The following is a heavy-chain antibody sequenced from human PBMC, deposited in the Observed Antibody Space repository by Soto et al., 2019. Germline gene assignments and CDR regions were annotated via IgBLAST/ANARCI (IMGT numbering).Heavy chain of an antibody. D-gene: IGHD6-19*01. V-gene: IGHV3-30-3*01. Sequence: QVQLVESGGGVVQPGRSLRLSCAASGFTFSSFAMNWVRQAPGKGLEWVAVISYDGSNKYYADSVKGRFTISRDNSQNTLYLQMNSLRAEDTAVYYCARDLGYSSGWYRFDYWGQGTLVTVSS. J-gene: IGHJ4*02. CDR2: ISYDGSNK. CDR1: GFTFSSFA. CDR3: ARDLGYSSGWYRFDY.